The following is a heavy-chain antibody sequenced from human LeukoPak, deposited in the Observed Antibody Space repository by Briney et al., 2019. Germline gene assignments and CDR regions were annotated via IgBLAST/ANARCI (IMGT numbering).Heavy chain of an antibody. Sequence: GASVKVSCKASGYTFTSYGISWVRQAPGQGLEWMGWISAYNGNTNYAQKLQGRVTMTTDTSTSTAYMELRSLRSDDTAVYYCARTRPDSSSFYMDVWGKGTTVTVSS. V-gene: IGHV1-18*01. CDR1: GYTFTSYG. CDR3: ARTRPDSSSFYMDV. CDR2: ISAYNGNT. D-gene: IGHD6-13*01. J-gene: IGHJ6*03.